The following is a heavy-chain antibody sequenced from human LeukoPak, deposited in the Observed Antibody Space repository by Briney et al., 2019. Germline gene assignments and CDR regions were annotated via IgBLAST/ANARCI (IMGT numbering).Heavy chain of an antibody. D-gene: IGHD4/OR15-4a*01. CDR3: ARRAGAYSHPYDY. J-gene: IGHJ4*02. V-gene: IGHV3-53*01. CDR1: GFSVSDNS. Sequence: GGSLRLSCTVSGFSVSDNSMSWVRQAPGKGLEWVSFIYSGTTHYSDSVKGRFTISRDNSKNTMYLQMNSLRAEDTAVYYCARRAGAYSHPYDYWGQGTLVTVSS. CDR2: IYSGTT.